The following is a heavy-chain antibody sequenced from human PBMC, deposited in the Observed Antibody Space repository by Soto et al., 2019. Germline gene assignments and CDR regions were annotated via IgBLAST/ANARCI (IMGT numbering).Heavy chain of an antibody. CDR3: ARDKGGELLKGSGIDV. CDR2: IYRSGST. D-gene: IGHD1-26*01. CDR1: GGSINSHDHY. J-gene: IGHJ6*02. V-gene: IGHV4-31*03. Sequence: QVQLQESGPGLVKPSQTLSLTCIVSGGSINSHDHYWSWIRQLPGKGLEWIGHIYRSGSTSYNPSPKSRLAISIDTSQNQFSLSLSSLTDADTAVYFCARDKGGELLKGSGIDVWGQGTTVTVSS.